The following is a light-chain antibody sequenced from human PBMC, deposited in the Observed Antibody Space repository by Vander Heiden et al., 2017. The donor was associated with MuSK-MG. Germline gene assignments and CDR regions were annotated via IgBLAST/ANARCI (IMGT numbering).Light chain of an antibody. J-gene: IGKJ4*01. Sequence: DIQMSHSPAPLSASVGARVTITWRASQSISSWLAWYQQKPGQAPKLLIYKASSLESGVPSRFSGSGSGTEFTLTISSLQPDDFATYYCQQYNSSFLTFGGGTKVXIK. CDR1: QSISSW. CDR3: QQYNSSFLT. CDR2: KAS. V-gene: IGKV1-5*03.